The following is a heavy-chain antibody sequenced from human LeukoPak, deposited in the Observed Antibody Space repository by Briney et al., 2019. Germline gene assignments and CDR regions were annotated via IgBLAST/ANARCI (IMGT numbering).Heavy chain of an antibody. D-gene: IGHD3-10*01. V-gene: IGHV3-21*01. J-gene: IGHJ4*02. CDR1: GFTFSSYS. CDR3: ARDYGRSMGGIFDY. CDR2: ISSSSSYI. Sequence: GGSLRLSCAASGFTFSSYSMNWVRQAPGKGLEWVSSISSSSSYIYYADSVKGRFTISRDNAKNSLYLQMNSLRAEDTAVYYCARDYGRSMGGIFDYWGQGTLVTVSS.